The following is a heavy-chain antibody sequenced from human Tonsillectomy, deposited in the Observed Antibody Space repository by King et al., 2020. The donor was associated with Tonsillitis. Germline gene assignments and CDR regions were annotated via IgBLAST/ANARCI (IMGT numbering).Heavy chain of an antibody. CDR1: GLSVTTGGVG. V-gene: IGHV2-5*02. CDR2: IYWDDTE. Sequence: TLKESGPTLVKPTQTLTLTCTVSGLSVTTGGVGVGWIRQPPGKALEWLALIYWDDTEYYRPSLKNRLNINKDNSKNQVVLTMTNMDPVDTATYYCARTGGPCVGSWGQGTLVLVSS. CDR3: ARTGGPCVGS. J-gene: IGHJ4*02. D-gene: IGHD3/OR15-3a*01.